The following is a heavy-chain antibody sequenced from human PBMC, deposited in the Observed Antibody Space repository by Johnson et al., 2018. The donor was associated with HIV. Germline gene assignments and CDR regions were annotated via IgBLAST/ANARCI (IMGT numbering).Heavy chain of an antibody. J-gene: IGHJ3*02. V-gene: IGHV3-15*01. CDR2: IKRESDGGTR. CDR1: GFIFSSYG. CDR3: TRGVNSEGGSI. Sequence: VQLMESGGGVVQPGRSLRVSCAASGFIFSSYGMHWVRQAPGKGLEWVGRIKRESDGGTRDYAAPVKGRFTISRDDSKNTLFLQMNSLKIDDTAVYYCTRGVNSEGGSIWGQGTMVTVSS. D-gene: IGHD3-16*01.